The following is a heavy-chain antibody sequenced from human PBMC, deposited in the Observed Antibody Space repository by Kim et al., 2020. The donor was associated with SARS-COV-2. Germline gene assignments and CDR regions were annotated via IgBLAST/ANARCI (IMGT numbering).Heavy chain of an antibody. CDR2: TNPDGSEK. D-gene: IGHD6-13*01. J-gene: IGHJ4*02. Sequence: GGSLRLSCVASGFTFRSYWMSWVRQAPGKGLEWVANTNPDGSEKKYVASLKGRFTISRDNAKNSLYLQMNSLRADDTAVYYCARWDIAAADDYWGPGTLVTVSS. CDR1: GFTFRSYW. CDR3: ARWDIAAADDY. V-gene: IGHV3-7*01.